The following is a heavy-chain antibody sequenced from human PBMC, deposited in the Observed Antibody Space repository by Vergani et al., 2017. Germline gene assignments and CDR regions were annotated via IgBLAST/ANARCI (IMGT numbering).Heavy chain of an antibody. J-gene: IGHJ1*01. CDR2: ISYDGTQK. Sequence: QVHLVESGGGVVQPGRSLRLSCVVSGFTSSYYGMHWVRQAPGKGLGWVAVISYDGTQKDYADSVKGRFTISRDNSKSTLYLQMNSLRTEDTAVYYCATKSCGTPGCQIEYFREWGQGTLVTVSS. CDR3: ATKSCGTPGCQIEYFRE. CDR1: GFTSSYYG. D-gene: IGHD1-1*01. V-gene: IGHV3-30*03.